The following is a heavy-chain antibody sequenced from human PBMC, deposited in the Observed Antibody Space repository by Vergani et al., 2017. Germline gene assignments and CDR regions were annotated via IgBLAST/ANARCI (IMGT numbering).Heavy chain of an antibody. J-gene: IGHJ6*02. Sequence: QVQLVQSGSELKKPGASVKVSCKASGYTFTSYAMNWVRQAPGQGLEWMGWINTNTGNPTYAQGFTGRFVFSLDTSVSTAYLQICSLKAEDTAVYYCARDRESSSSTPPYYYYYYGMDVGGQGTTVTVSS. CDR1: GYTFTSYA. V-gene: IGHV7-4-1*01. CDR2: INTNTGNP. CDR3: ARDRESSSSTPPYYYYYYGMDV. D-gene: IGHD6-6*01.